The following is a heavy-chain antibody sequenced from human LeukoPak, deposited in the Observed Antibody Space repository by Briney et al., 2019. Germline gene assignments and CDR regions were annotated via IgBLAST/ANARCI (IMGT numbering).Heavy chain of an antibody. J-gene: IGHJ4*02. CDR2: ISFDGSYK. CDR1: GFTFSSHG. D-gene: IGHD3-10*01. Sequence: GGSLRLSCAASGFTFSSHGMHWVRQAPGKGLEWVAVISFDGSYKFYADSVKGRFTISRDNSKNTLYLQMNSLRAEDTAVYYCAKDKSTYYCGSGRVPGVFLNYWGQGTLVTVSS. V-gene: IGHV3-30*18. CDR3: AKDKSTYYCGSGRVPGVFLNY.